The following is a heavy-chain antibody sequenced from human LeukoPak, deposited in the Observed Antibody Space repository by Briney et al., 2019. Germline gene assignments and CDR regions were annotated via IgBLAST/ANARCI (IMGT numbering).Heavy chain of an antibody. CDR3: ARHPPDSSGYYTYFDY. V-gene: IGHV4-59*08. D-gene: IGHD3-22*01. Sequence: PSETLSLTCTVSGGSISSYYWSWIRQPPGKGLEWIGYIYYSGSTNYNPSLKSRVTISVDTSKNQFSLKLSSVTAADTAVYYCARHPPDSSGYYTYFDYWGQGTLVTVSS. CDR1: GGSISSYY. CDR2: IYYSGST. J-gene: IGHJ4*02.